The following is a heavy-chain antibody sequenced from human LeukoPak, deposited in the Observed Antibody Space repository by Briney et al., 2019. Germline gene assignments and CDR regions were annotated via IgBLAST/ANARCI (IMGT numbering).Heavy chain of an antibody. V-gene: IGHV3-21*01. Sequence: GGSLRLSCAASGFTFSSYSINWVRQAPGKGLEWVSSIGLSISHIYYADSMRGRFTISRDKAMNSLYLQMNSLRAEDTAVYYCARGLVVAGTDWYFDLWGRGTLVTVSS. CDR2: IGLSISHI. J-gene: IGHJ2*01. CDR3: ARGLVVAGTDWYFDL. CDR1: GFTFSSYS. D-gene: IGHD6-19*01.